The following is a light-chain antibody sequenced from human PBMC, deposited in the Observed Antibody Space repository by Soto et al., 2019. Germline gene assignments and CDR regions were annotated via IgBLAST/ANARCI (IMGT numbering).Light chain of an antibody. CDR2: QGY. Sequence: SALTQPASVSGSPGQSITISCTGTSSDVGKYNLVSWYQQHPGKAPKVMILQGYKRPSGVSNRFSGSKFGNTASLTISGRQAEDEAEYYCCAYAATYTYVFGNGTKLTFL. J-gene: IGLJ1*01. V-gene: IGLV2-23*01. CDR1: SSDVGKYNL. CDR3: CAYAATYTYV.